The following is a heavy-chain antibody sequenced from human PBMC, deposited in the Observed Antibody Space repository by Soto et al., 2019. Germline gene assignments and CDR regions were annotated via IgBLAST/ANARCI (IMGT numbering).Heavy chain of an antibody. Sequence: EVQVVESGGGLVQPGESLRLSCAASGFRYRDHWMSWVRQAPGKGPEWVANIHPDLSDISYVDSVKGQFTISRDNAKNSVYLQMNSLRVEDTAIYYCVRGHGWFDPWGQGALVTVSS. CDR1: GFRYRDHW. CDR3: VRGHGWFDP. V-gene: IGHV3-7*01. CDR2: IHPDLSDI. J-gene: IGHJ5*02.